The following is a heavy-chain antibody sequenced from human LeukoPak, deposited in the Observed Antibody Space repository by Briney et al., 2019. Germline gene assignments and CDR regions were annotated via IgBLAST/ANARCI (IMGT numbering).Heavy chain of an antibody. CDR2: ISESGDKT. D-gene: IGHD1-26*01. CDR1: GFTFSNYA. J-gene: IGHJ4*02. Sequence: GSLRLSCAASGFTFSNYAMNWVRQAPGKRLEWVSSISESGDKTDYADSVRGRFTISRDNSQNTLYLQMNSLRAEDTALYYCAKQWVDCWGQGTLVAVSS. CDR3: AKQWVDC. V-gene: IGHV3-23*01.